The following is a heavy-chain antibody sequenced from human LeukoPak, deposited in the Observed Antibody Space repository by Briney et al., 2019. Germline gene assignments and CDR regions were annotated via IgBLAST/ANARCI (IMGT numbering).Heavy chain of an antibody. D-gene: IGHD4-17*01. V-gene: IGHV4-59*01. CDR2: IHYSGST. CDR3: AREDMGHTVTTPGDAFDI. CDR1: GGSISSFY. J-gene: IGHJ3*02. Sequence: SETLSLTCTVSGGSISSFYWTWIRQPPGKGLEWIGYIHYSGSTNYNPSLKGRVTISVDTSKNQFSLKLSSVTAADTAVYYCAREDMGHTVTTPGDAFDIWGQGTMVTVSS.